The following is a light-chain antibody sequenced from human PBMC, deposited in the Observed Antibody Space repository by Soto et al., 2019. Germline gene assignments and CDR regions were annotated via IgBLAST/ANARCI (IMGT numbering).Light chain of an antibody. Sequence: DIQMTQSPSSLSASVGDRVTIACQAGHDIRQHLNWYQQKPGKAPNLLIFDASSSETGGPSRFSGSGSGTDFTFTITSLQPEDVATYYCQQYDNLPYTFGQGTKLEIK. CDR1: HDIRQH. CDR2: DAS. J-gene: IGKJ2*01. V-gene: IGKV1-33*01. CDR3: QQYDNLPYT.